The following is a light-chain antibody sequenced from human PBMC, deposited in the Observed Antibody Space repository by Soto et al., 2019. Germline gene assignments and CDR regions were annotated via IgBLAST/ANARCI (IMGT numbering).Light chain of an antibody. Sequence: QSVLTQPPSASGSPGQSVTISCTGTSSDVGGYNCVSWYQQHPGKAPKLMIYEVSKRPSGVPDRFSGSKSGNTGSLTVSGLQAEDEADYYCSSYAGSNIPVVFGGGTKLTVL. CDR3: SSYAGSNIPVV. J-gene: IGLJ2*01. CDR1: SSDVGGYNC. V-gene: IGLV2-8*01. CDR2: EVS.